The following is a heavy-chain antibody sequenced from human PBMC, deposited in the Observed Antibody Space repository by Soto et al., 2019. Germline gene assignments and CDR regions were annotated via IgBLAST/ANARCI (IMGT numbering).Heavy chain of an antibody. CDR1: GYTFTSYG. CDR3: ARGGIDYGDYVEVSYFDY. V-gene: IGHV1-18*01. Sequence: ASVKVSCKASGYTFTSYGISWVRQAPGQGLEWMGWISAYNGNTNYAQKLQGRVTMTTDTSTSTAYTELRSLRSDDTAVYYCARGGIDYGDYVEVSYFDYWGQGTLVTVSS. CDR2: ISAYNGNT. J-gene: IGHJ4*02. D-gene: IGHD4-17*01.